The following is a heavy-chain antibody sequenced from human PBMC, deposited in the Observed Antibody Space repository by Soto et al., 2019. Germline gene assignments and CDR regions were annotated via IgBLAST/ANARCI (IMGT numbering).Heavy chain of an antibody. D-gene: IGHD6-19*01. V-gene: IGHV3-15*07. J-gene: IGHJ3*02. Sequence: GGSLRLSCAASGFTFSNAWMNWVRQAPGKGLEWVARIKSKSSRETTDYAAPVKGRFTVSRDDSKNTLYLQMNSLKTEDTAVYYCTTDGPPIAVAGVDAFDIWGQGTMVTVSS. CDR1: GFTFSNAW. CDR3: TTDGPPIAVAGVDAFDI. CDR2: IKSKSSRETT.